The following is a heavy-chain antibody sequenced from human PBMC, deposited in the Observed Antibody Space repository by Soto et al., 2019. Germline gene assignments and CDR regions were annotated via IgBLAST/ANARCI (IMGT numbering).Heavy chain of an antibody. CDR3: ARATPYPGEGFFDY. J-gene: IGHJ4*02. Sequence: EVQLVESGGGLIQPGGSLRLSCAASGFTVSSNYMSWVRQAPGKGLEWGSVIYSGGSTYYADSVKGRFTISRDNSKNTLYLQMNSLRAEDTAVYYCARATPYPGEGFFDYWGQGTLVTVSS. CDR2: IYSGGST. CDR1: GFTVSSNY. V-gene: IGHV3-53*01. D-gene: IGHD3-10*01.